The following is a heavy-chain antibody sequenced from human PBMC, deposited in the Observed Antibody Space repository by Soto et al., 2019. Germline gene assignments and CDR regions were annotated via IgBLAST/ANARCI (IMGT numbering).Heavy chain of an antibody. D-gene: IGHD6-13*01. V-gene: IGHV1-69*12. Sequence: QVQLVQSGAEVKKPGSSVKVSCKASGGTFSSYAISWVRQAPGQGLEWMGGSIPIFGTANYAQKFQGRVTITADESTSTAYMELSSLRSEDTAVYYCAITAGNTYYSYDYGMDVWGQGTTVTVSS. CDR3: AITAGNTYYSYDYGMDV. J-gene: IGHJ6*02. CDR2: SIPIFGTA. CDR1: GGTFSSYA.